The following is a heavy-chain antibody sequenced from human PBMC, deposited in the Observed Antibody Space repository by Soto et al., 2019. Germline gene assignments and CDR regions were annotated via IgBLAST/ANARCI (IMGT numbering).Heavy chain of an antibody. D-gene: IGHD3-3*01. J-gene: IGHJ4*02. V-gene: IGHV1-8*01. CDR3: ARSITIFGVVIYYFDY. CDR2: MNPNSGNT. CDR1: GYTFTSYD. Sequence: QVQLVQSGAEVKKPGASVKVSCKASGYTFTSYDINWVRQATGQGLEWMGWMNPNSGNTGYAQKFQGRVTMTRNTSISTAYMELSSLRSEDTAVXXXARSITIFGVVIYYFDYWGQGTLVTVXS.